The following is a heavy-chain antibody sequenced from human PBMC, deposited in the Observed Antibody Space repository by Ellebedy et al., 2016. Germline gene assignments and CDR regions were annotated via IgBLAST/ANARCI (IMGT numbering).Heavy chain of an antibody. Sequence: ASVKVSCKASGYTFTSYGISWVRQAPGQGLEWMGWISAYNGNTNYAQKLQGRVTMTTDTSTSTAYMELSSLRSEEPAVYYCASWSIVVIPTVPQIPYYYYYGMDVWGQGTTVTVSS. CDR3: ASWSIVVIPTVPQIPYYYYYGMDV. CDR1: GYTFTSYG. D-gene: IGHD2-2*01. V-gene: IGHV1-18*01. CDR2: ISAYNGNT. J-gene: IGHJ6*02.